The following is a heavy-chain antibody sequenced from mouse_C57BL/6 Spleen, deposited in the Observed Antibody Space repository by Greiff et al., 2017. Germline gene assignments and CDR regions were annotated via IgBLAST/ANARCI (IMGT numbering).Heavy chain of an antibody. Sequence: VQPQQPGAELVRPGSSVKLSCKASGYTFTSYWMHWVKQRPIQGLEWIGNIDPSDSETHYNRKFKDKATLTVDKSSSTAYMQLSSLTSEDSAVYYCARSSYDGYFDVWGTGTTVTVSS. D-gene: IGHD2-12*01. J-gene: IGHJ1*03. V-gene: IGHV1-52*01. CDR2: IDPSDSET. CDR1: GYTFTSYW. CDR3: ARSSYDGYFDV.